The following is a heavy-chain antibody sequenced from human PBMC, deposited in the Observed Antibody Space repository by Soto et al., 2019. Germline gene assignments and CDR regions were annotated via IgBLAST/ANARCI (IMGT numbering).Heavy chain of an antibody. V-gene: IGHV3-21*01. J-gene: IGHJ5*02. Sequence: PGGSLRLSCAASGFTFSSYSMNWVRQAPGKGLEWVSSISSSSSYIYYADSVKGRFTISRDNAKNSLYLQMNSLRAEDTAVYYCARKEVSAAVGWFDPWGQGTLVTVSS. CDR2: ISSSSSYI. CDR1: GFTFSSYS. CDR3: ARKEVSAAVGWFDP. D-gene: IGHD2-2*01.